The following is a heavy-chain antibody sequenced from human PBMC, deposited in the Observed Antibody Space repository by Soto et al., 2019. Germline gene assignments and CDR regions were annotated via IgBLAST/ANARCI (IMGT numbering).Heavy chain of an antibody. D-gene: IGHD3-3*02. V-gene: IGHV3-7*01. CDR3: TRDPAFGAFDI. Sequence: AGSLRLSSAASGFSLTTSWMNRVRQAPGKGLKWVASIKQDGSGRKKEDASDKFYVDSVKRRFTTSRDNAKNSLSLQMNSMRAEDTAVYYCTRDPAFGAFDIWGQGTMVTVSS. CDR2: IKQDGSGRKKEDASDK. CDR1: GFSLTTSW. J-gene: IGHJ3*02.